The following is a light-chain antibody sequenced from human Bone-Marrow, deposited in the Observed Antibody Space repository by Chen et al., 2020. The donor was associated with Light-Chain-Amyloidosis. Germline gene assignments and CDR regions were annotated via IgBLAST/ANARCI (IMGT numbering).Light chain of an antibody. V-gene: IGLV3-27*01. CDR3: YSLTDNDVAI. Sequence: SYELTQPSSVSVSPGQTARITCSGNVLAKKYVRWFQQKHGQAPILVIYKDHERPSGVPERFSGSSPGTTVTLTITGALVEDEADYSCYSLTDNDVAIFVGGPKLTVL. CDR2: KDH. J-gene: IGLJ2*01. CDR1: VLAKKY.